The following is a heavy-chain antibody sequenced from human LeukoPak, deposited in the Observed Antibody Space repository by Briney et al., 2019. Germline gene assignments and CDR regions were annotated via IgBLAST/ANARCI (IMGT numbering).Heavy chain of an antibody. V-gene: IGHV3-30*18. CDR3: AKGSDFSGWYYFDY. J-gene: IGHJ4*02. CDR1: GFTFSSYG. CDR2: ISYDGSNK. D-gene: IGHD6-19*01. Sequence: PGRSLRLSCAASGFTFSSYGVHWVRQAPGKGLEWVAVISYDGSNKYYADSVKGRFTISRDNSKNTLYLQMNSLRAEDTAVYYCAKGSDFSGWYYFDYWGQGTLVTVSS.